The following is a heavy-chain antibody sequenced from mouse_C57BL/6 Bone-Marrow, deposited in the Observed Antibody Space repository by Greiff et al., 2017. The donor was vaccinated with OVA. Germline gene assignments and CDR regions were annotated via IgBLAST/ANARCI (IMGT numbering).Heavy chain of an antibody. CDR1: GYTFTDYN. J-gene: IGHJ1*03. CDR3: ARGGYDYGVGYFGV. D-gene: IGHD2-4*01. V-gene: IGHV1-18*01. Sequence: VQLKESGPELVKPGASVKIPCKASGYTFTDYNMDWVKQSHGKSLEWIGDINPNNGGTIYNQKFKGKATLTVDKSSSTAYMELRSLTSEDPAVYYCARGGYDYGVGYFGVWGTGTTVTVSS. CDR2: INPNNGGT.